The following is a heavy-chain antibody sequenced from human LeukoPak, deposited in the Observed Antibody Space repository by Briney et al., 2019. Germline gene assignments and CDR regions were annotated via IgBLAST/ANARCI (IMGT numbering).Heavy chain of an antibody. J-gene: IGHJ5*02. CDR2: INHSGST. Sequence: SETLSLTCAVYGGSFSGYYWNWIRQPPGKGLEWIGEINHSGSTNYNPSLKSRVTISVDTSKNQFSLKLSSVTAADTAVYYCARGRITMVRGVINGPYNWFDPWGQGTLVTVSS. CDR3: ARGRITMVRGVINGPYNWFDP. V-gene: IGHV4-34*01. CDR1: GGSFSGYY. D-gene: IGHD3-10*01.